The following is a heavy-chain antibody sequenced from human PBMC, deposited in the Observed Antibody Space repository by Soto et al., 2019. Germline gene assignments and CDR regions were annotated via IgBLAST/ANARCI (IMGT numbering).Heavy chain of an antibody. CDR3: ARHYYGSGTFDY. J-gene: IGHJ4*02. Sequence: QLPLQESGPGLVKPSETLSLTCTVSGGSISSSSYYWGWIRQPPGKGLEWIGSIYYSGSTYYNPSLKSRVTISVDTSKNQFSLKLSSVTAADTAVYYCARHYYGSGTFDYWGQGTLVTVSS. CDR1: GGSISSSSYY. CDR2: IYYSGST. D-gene: IGHD3-10*01. V-gene: IGHV4-39*01.